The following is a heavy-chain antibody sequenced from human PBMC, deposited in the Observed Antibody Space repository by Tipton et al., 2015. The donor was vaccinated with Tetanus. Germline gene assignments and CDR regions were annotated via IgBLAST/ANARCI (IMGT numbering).Heavy chain of an antibody. V-gene: IGHV3-7*01. J-gene: IGHJ4*02. CDR2: IKQDGSEK. Sequence: SLRLSCAASGFTFSSYWMSWVRQAPGKGLEWVANIKQDGSEKYYADSVKGRFTISRDNAKNSLFLQVNSLRAEDTAVYFCAKRGQQWVVSSYFDSWGQGTLVAVSS. CDR3: AKRGQQWVVSSYFDS. CDR1: GFTFSSYW. D-gene: IGHD6-19*01.